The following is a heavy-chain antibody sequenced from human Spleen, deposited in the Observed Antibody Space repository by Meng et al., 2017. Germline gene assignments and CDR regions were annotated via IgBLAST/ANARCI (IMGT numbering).Heavy chain of an antibody. CDR2: IYHSGST. CDR3: ARGSAGDYYFDS. CDR1: GGSISSSNW. Sequence: GSLRLSCAVSGGSISSSNWWSWVRQPPGKGLEWIGEIYHSGSTDYNPSLRSRATVSVDTSNNHISLRLASVTAADTAVYFCARGSAGDYYFDSWGQGTVVTVSS. D-gene: IGHD4-17*01. J-gene: IGHJ4*02. V-gene: IGHV4-4*01.